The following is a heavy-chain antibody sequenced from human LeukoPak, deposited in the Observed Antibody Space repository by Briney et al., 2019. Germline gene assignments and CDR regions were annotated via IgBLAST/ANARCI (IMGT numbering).Heavy chain of an antibody. CDR2: INPSGGST. D-gene: IGHD6-13*01. J-gene: IGHJ4*02. V-gene: IGHV1-46*01. CDR3: VSFVAAAGKEVDY. Sequence: ASVKVSCKASGYTFTSYYIHWVRQAPGQGLEWMGIINPSGGSTTYAQKFRGRVTMTRDTSTSTDYMELSSLRSEDTAVYYCVSFVAAAGKEVDYWGQGTLVTVSS. CDR1: GYTFTSYY.